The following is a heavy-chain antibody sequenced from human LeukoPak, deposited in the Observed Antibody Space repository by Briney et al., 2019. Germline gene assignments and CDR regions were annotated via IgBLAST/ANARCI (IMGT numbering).Heavy chain of an antibody. CDR1: GFTFSSYS. V-gene: IGHV3-21*01. J-gene: IGHJ6*02. D-gene: IGHD6-6*01. CDR3: ARVSAAPYYYNSMDV. Sequence: GGSLRLSCAASGFTFSSYSMNWVRQAPGKGLEWVSSISSSSSYIYYADSVKGRFTISRDNAKNSLYLQMNSLRAEDTAVYYCARVSAAPYYYNSMDVWGQGTTVTVSS. CDR2: ISSSSSYI.